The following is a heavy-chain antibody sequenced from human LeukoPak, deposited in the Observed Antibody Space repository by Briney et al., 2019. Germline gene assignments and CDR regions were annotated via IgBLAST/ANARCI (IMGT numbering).Heavy chain of an antibody. CDR2: ISYDGSDK. CDR1: GFTFRNSA. V-gene: IGHV3-30-3*01. Sequence: PGGSLRLSCAASGFTFRNSAMHWVRQAPDKGLEWVAVISYDGSDKYYADSVKGRFTISRDKSKNTLYLQMNSLRVEDTAVYYCARDLSYGGNSLILYFQHWGQGTLVTVSS. CDR3: ARDLSYGGNSLILYFQH. J-gene: IGHJ1*01. D-gene: IGHD4-23*01.